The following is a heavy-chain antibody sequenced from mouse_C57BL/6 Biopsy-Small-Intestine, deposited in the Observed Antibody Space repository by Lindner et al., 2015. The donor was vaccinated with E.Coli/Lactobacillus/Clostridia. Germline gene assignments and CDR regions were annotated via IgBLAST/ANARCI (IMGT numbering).Heavy chain of an antibody. CDR1: GYTFTNYW. Sequence: VQLQESGAELVRPGTSAKMSCKASGYTFTNYWIGWAKQRPGHGLEWIGDIYPGGGYTNYNEKFKGKATLTADKSSSTAYMQFSSLTSEDSAIYYCARYYDYVYAMDYWGQGTSVTVSS. J-gene: IGHJ4*01. CDR2: IYPGGGYT. V-gene: IGHV1-63*01. D-gene: IGHD2-4*01. CDR3: ARYYDYVYAMDY.